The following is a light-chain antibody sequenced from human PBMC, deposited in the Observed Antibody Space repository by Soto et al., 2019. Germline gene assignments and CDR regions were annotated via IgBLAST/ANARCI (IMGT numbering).Light chain of an antibody. J-gene: IGLJ2*01. CDR2: DVS. CDR3: CSYAGSYTVV. V-gene: IGLV2-11*01. Sequence: QSALTQPRSVSRSPGQSFTISCTGTSSDVGGYNYVSWYQQHPGKAPKLMIYDVSKRPSGVPDRFSGSKSGNTASLTISGLQAEDEADYYCCSYAGSYTVVFGGGTKLTVL. CDR1: SSDVGGYNY.